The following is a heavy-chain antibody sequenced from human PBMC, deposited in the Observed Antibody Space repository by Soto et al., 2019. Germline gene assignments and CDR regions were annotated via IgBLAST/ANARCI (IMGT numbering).Heavy chain of an antibody. CDR1: GYTFTSHG. Sequence: HVQLVQSGGEVKKPGASVKVSCKASGYTFTSHGFSWVRQAPGQGLEWMGWISTYNGKTDYAQKFQGRVTMTADTRTNTGYMELRSLRSDDTAVYYFARLLTEGVTYREDAFDIWGQGTKVTVSS. V-gene: IGHV1-18*01. J-gene: IGHJ3*02. D-gene: IGHD3-16*02. CDR2: ISTYNGKT. CDR3: ARLLTEGVTYREDAFDI.